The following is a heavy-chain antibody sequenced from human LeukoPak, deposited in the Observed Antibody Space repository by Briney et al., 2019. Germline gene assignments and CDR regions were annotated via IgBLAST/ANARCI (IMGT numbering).Heavy chain of an antibody. J-gene: IGHJ3*02. V-gene: IGHV3-23*01. D-gene: IGHD6-19*01. CDR2: ISGSGGST. CDR3: ASCHPRIAVAADAFDI. Sequence: GGSLRLSCAASGFTFSSYAMSWVRQAPGKGLEWVSAISGSGGSTYYADSVKGRFTISRDNSKNTLYLQMNSLRAEDTAVYYCASCHPRIAVAADAFDIWGQGTMVTVSS. CDR1: GFTFSSYA.